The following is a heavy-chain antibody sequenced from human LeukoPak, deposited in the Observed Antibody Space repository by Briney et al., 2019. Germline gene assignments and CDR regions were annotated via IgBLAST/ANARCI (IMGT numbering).Heavy chain of an antibody. CDR2: MNPNSGTT. Sequence: GASVKVSCEASGYTFTSYDINWARQATGQGLEWMGWMNPNSGTTGYAQKFQGRVTMTRNTSISTAYMELSSLRSEDTAVYYCARARDSSGYYFAYWGQGTLVTVSS. V-gene: IGHV1-8*01. D-gene: IGHD3-22*01. CDR1: GYTFTSYD. CDR3: ARARDSSGYYFAY. J-gene: IGHJ4*02.